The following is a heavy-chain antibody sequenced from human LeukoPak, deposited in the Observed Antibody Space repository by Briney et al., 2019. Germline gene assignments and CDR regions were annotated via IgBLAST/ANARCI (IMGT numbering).Heavy chain of an antibody. J-gene: IGHJ3*02. Sequence: PSQTLSLTCTVSGGSISSGSYYWSWIRQPAGKGLEWIGRIYTSGSTNYNPSLKSRVTISVDTSKNQFSLKLSSVTAADTAVYYCARSYGSGSCCAFDIWGQGTMVTVSS. CDR3: ARSYGSGSCCAFDI. CDR2: IYTSGST. D-gene: IGHD3-10*01. CDR1: GGSISSGSYY. V-gene: IGHV4-61*02.